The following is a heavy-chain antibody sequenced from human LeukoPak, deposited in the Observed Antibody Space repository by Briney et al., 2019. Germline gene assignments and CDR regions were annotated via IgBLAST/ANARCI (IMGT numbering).Heavy chain of an antibody. V-gene: IGHV4-4*02. CDR1: GGSISSSYW. CDR3: ARGWVITYYYYYYMDV. J-gene: IGHJ6*03. CDR2: INHSGST. Sequence: SETLSLTCAVSGGSISSSYWWTWVRQPPGKGLEWIGEINHSGSTNYNPSLKSRVTISVDTSKNQFSLKLSSVTAADTAVYYCARGWVITYYYYYYMDVWGKGTTVTVSS. D-gene: IGHD3-22*01.